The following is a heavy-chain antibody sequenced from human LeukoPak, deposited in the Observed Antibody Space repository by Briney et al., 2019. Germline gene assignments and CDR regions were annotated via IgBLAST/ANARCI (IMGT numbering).Heavy chain of an antibody. CDR2: IDPNSGGT. J-gene: IGHJ2*01. V-gene: IGHV1-2*02. Sequence: ASVKVSCKASGYTFTAHYIHWVRQAPGQGLEWMGWIDPNSGGTNHAQRFLGSVTMTGDTSINTAFMEVRRLRSDDTAIYYCARGRGTTMVRGVITNYFDLWGRGSLVTVSS. CDR3: ARGRGTTMVRGVITNYFDL. D-gene: IGHD3-10*01. CDR1: GYTFTAHY.